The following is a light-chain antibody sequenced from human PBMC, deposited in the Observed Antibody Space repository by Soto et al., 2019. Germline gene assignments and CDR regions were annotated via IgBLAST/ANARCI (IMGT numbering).Light chain of an antibody. CDR3: LHYGSSPYT. CDR1: QTFSSSY. J-gene: IGKJ2*01. V-gene: IGKV3-20*01. CDR2: GAS. Sequence: EIVLTQSPGTLSFSPGERATLSCSASQTFSSSYLAWYQQKPGQAPRPLIYGASSRATGITDRFSGSGSGTDFTLTISRMEPEDFEMYYCLHYGSSPYTFGQGTKLEIK.